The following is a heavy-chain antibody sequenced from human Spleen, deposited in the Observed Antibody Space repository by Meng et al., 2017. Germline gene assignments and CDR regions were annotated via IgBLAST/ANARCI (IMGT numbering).Heavy chain of an antibody. Sequence: QVHQQQWGAGLLKPSETLSLTCAVYGGSFSGYYWSWIRQPPGKGLEWIGEINHSGSTNYNPSLKSRVTISVDTSKNQFSLKLSSVTAADTAVYYCARARQTAMVVDYWGQGTLVTVSS. V-gene: IGHV4-34*01. D-gene: IGHD5-18*01. CDR1: GGSFSGYY. CDR2: INHSGST. J-gene: IGHJ4*02. CDR3: ARARQTAMVVDY.